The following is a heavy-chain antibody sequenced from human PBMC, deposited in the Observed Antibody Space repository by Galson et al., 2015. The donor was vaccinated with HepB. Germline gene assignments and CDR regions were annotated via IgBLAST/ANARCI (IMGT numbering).Heavy chain of an antibody. CDR3: ARGGVRYCTNGVCYLGYYFDY. Sequence: QVQLQESGPGLVKPSETLSLTCTVSGGSISSYYWSWIRQPPGKGLEWIGYIYYSGSTNYNPSLKSRVTISVDTSKNQFSLKLSSVTAADTAVYYCARGGVRYCTNGVCYLGYYFDYWGQGTLVTVSS. CDR1: GGSISSYY. D-gene: IGHD2-8*01. J-gene: IGHJ4*02. CDR2: IYYSGST. V-gene: IGHV4-59*01.